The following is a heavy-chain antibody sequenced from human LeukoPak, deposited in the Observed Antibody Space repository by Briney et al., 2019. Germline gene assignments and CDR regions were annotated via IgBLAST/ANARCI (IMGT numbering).Heavy chain of an antibody. J-gene: IGHJ5*02. CDR1: GGSVSSGSYY. Sequence: SETLSLTCTVSGGSVSSGSYYWSWIRQPPGTGLEWIGYIYYSGSTNYNPSLKSRVTISVDTSKNQFSLKLSSVTAADTAVYYCASITIFGVKTGSITWGQGTLVTVSS. V-gene: IGHV4-61*01. D-gene: IGHD3-3*01. CDR3: ASITIFGVKTGSIT. CDR2: IYYSGST.